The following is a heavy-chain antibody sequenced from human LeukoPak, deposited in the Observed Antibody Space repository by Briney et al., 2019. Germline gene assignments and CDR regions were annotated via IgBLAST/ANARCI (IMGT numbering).Heavy chain of an antibody. CDR3: AKSKGTGTIMFDY. V-gene: IGHV3-23*01. CDR2: ISGSGGST. CDR1: GFSVSNSY. D-gene: IGHD1-1*01. J-gene: IGHJ4*02. Sequence: GGSLRLSCAASGFSVSNSYMYWVRQAPGKGLEWVSAISGSGGSTYYADSVKGRFTISRDNSKNTLYLQMNSLRAEDTAVYYCAKSKGTGTIMFDYWGQGTLVTVSS.